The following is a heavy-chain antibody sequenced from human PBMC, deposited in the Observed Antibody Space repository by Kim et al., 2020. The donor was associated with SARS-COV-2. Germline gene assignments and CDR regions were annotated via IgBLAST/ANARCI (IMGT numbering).Heavy chain of an antibody. CDR3: ARDRRSSSHYYYYYGMEV. CDR1: GFTFSDDD. D-gene: IGHD6-6*01. Sequence: GGSLRLSCAASGFTFSDDDMSWIRQAPGKGLEWVSYRSSSSSYTNYADSVKGRFTISRDNAKNSLYLQMNSLRAEDTAVYYCARDRRSSSHYYYYYGMEVCGPGTTVTLSS. CDR2: RSSSSSYT. J-gene: IGHJ6*02. V-gene: IGHV3-11*06.